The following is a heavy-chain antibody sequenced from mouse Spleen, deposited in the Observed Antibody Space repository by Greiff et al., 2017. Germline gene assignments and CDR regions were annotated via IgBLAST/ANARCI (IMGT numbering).Heavy chain of an antibody. J-gene: IGHJ4*01. CDR1: GYSFTGYY. D-gene: IGHD2-1*01. CDR2: INPSTGGT. V-gene: IGHV1-42*01. CDR3: ARGIYYAPMDY. Sequence: VQLKESGPELVKPGASVKISCKASGYSFTGYYMNWVKQSPEKSLEWIGEINPSTGGTTYNQKFKAKATLTVDKSSSTAYMQLKSLTSEDSAVYYCARGIYYAPMDYWGQGTSVTVSS.